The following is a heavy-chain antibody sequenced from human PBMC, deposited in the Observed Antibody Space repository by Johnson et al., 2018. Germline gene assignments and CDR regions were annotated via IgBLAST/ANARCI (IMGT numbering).Heavy chain of an antibody. D-gene: IGHD6-19*01. CDR1: GFTFSSYA. J-gene: IGHJ6*02. V-gene: IGHV3-30-3*01. Sequence: QVQLVQSGGGVVQPGRSLRFSCATSGFTFSSYAMHWVRQAPGKGLEWVAVISHDGSNKYYGDSVKGRFTIPRDNSKITLSLQMNSLGTEDTAVYYCARYVQGLVQGYYYYYGMDVWGQGTTVTVSS. CDR3: ARYVQGLVQGYYYYYGMDV. CDR2: ISHDGSNK.